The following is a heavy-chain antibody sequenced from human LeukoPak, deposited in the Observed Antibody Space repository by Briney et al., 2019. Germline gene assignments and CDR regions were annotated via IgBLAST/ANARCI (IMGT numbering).Heavy chain of an antibody. CDR1: GFTFSSYG. J-gene: IGHJ6*02. CDR2: RSYGGSNK. CDR3: AKSYGDYVYYYYYGMDV. Sequence: PGGSLRLSCAASGFTFSSYGMHWVRQAPGKGLEWVAVRSYGGSNKYYADSVKGRFTISRDNSKNTLYLQMNSLRAEDTAVYYCAKSYGDYVYYYYYGMDVWGQGTTVTVSS. V-gene: IGHV3-30*18. D-gene: IGHD4-17*01.